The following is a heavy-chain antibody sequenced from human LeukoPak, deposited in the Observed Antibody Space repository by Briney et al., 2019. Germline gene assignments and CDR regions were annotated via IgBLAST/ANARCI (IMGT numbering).Heavy chain of an antibody. J-gene: IGHJ4*02. D-gene: IGHD5-24*01. CDR2: IYYSGST. CDR1: GGAISSSSYY. Sequence: SETLSLTCTVSGGAISSSSYYWGWIRQPPGKGLEWIGSIYYSGSTYYNPSLKKRVTISVDTSKNQFSLKLSSVTAADTAVYYCARVEMATAYWGQGTLVTVSS. CDR3: ARVEMATAY. V-gene: IGHV4-39*01.